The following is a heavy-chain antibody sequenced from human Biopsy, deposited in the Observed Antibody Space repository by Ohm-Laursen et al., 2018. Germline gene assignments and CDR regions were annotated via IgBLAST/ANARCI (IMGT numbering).Heavy chain of an antibody. V-gene: IGHV4-61*01. Sequence: GTLSLTWTVSGDSVSSGSFYWTWIRQPPGQGLEYIGYIYDRGSTANYNPSLESRVTMSVDMPKNQFSLKLGSVTAADTAVYYCARGRRTSGWPYFDNWGQGTLVIVSP. J-gene: IGHJ4*02. CDR2: IYDRGSTA. CDR3: ARGRRTSGWPYFDN. CDR1: GDSVSSGSFY. D-gene: IGHD6-19*01.